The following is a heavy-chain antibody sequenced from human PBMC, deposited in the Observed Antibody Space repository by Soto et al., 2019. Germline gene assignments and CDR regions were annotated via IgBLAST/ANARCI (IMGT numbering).Heavy chain of an antibody. V-gene: IGHV4-4*07. CDR3: ARSTRYCTNGVCYYVFDY. CDR2: IYTSGST. J-gene: IGHJ4*02. D-gene: IGHD2-8*01. Sequence: SETLSLTCTVSGGSISSYYWSWIRQPAGNGLEWIGRIYTSGSTNYNPSLKSRVTMSVDTSKNQFSLKLSSVTAADTAVYYCARSTRYCTNGVCYYVFDYWGQGTLVTVSS. CDR1: GGSISSYY.